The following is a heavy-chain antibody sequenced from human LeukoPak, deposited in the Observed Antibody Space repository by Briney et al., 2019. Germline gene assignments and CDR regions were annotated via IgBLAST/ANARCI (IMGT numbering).Heavy chain of an antibody. CDR1: GFTFSSYA. Sequence: GGSLRLSCAASGFTFSSYAMHWVRQAPGKGLEWVAVISYDGSNKYYADSVKGRFTISRDNSKNTLYLQMNSLRAEDTAVYYCAKRAQYCSGGRCYLSFDYWGQGNLVTVSS. J-gene: IGHJ4*02. CDR3: AKRAQYCSGGRCYLSFDY. CDR2: ISYDGSNK. D-gene: IGHD2-15*01. V-gene: IGHV3-30*04.